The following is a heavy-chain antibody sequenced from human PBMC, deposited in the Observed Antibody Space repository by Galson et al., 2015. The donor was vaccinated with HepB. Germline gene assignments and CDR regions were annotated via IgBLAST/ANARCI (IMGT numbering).Heavy chain of an antibody. D-gene: IGHD6-19*01. J-gene: IGHJ3*02. V-gene: IGHV3-21*01. CDR1: GFTFSSYT. Sequence: SLRLSCAASGFTFSSYTMNWVRQAPGKGLEWVSSISSSSSYIYYADSVKGRFTISRDNSKNTLYLQTNSLRAEDTAVYYCARALSSGWLDAFDIWGQGTMVTVSS. CDR2: ISSSSSYI. CDR3: ARALSSGWLDAFDI.